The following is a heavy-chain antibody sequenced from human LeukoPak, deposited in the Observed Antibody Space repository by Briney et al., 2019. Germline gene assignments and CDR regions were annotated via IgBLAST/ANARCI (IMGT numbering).Heavy chain of an antibody. J-gene: IGHJ6*02. D-gene: IGHD3-9*01. Sequence: GGSLRLSCAASGFSFSSYSMSWVRQAPGKGLEWVSSISSSGSYIHYADSVKGRFTISRDNAKNSLYLQMNSLRAEDTAVYYCARDILTGLRSYGMDVWGQGTTVTVSS. CDR1: GFSFSSYS. CDR3: ARDILTGLRSYGMDV. V-gene: IGHV3-21*01. CDR2: ISSSGSYI.